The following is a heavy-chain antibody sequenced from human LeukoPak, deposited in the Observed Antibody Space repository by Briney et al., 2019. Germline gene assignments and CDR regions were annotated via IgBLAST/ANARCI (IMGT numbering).Heavy chain of an antibody. D-gene: IGHD3-22*01. CDR3: YISSGYYEFAFDI. V-gene: IGHV1-8*01. CDR1: GYTFTSYD. CDR2: MNPNSGNT. Sequence: ASVKVSCKASGYTFTSYDINWVRQATGQGLEWMGWMNPNSGNTGYAQKFQGRVTMTRNTSISTAYVELSSLRSEDTAVYYCYISSGYYEFAFDIWGQGTMVTVSS. J-gene: IGHJ3*02.